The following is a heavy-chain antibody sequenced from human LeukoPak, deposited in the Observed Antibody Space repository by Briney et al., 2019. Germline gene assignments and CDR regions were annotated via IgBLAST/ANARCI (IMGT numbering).Heavy chain of an antibody. CDR3: RRPCGGDRDYYYYGMDV. V-gene: IGHV3-35*01. Sequence: PGGSLRLSCAASGFTFSNSDMNWVHQAPGKGLEWVWGVSWNGSRTHYADSVKGRFIISRDNSRNTLYLQTNRLRAEDTAVYYCRRPCGGDRDYYYYGMDVWGQGTTVTVSS. CDR2: VSWNGSRT. CDR1: GFTFSNSD. D-gene: IGHD2-21*02. J-gene: IGHJ6*02.